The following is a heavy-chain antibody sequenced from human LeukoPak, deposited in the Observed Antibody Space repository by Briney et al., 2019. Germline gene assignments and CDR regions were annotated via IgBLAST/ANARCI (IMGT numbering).Heavy chain of an antibody. Sequence: SETLSLTCTVSGGSISSYYWSWIRQPAGKGLEWIGRIYTSGSTNYNPSLKSRVTISVDTSKNQFSLKLSSVTAADTAVYYCARDHTVVVVAARDKRFDPWGQGTLVTVSS. CDR3: ARDHTVVVVAARDKRFDP. D-gene: IGHD2-15*01. J-gene: IGHJ5*02. V-gene: IGHV4-4*07. CDR1: GGSISSYY. CDR2: IYTSGST.